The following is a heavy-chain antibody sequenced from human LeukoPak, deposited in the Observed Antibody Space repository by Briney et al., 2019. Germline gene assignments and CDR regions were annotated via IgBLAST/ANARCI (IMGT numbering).Heavy chain of an antibody. D-gene: IGHD2-2*01. CDR3: AKAGRGYCSSTSCYQYYFDY. CDR2: ISGSGGST. J-gene: IGHJ4*02. Sequence: GGSLRLSCAASGFTFSSYAMSWVRQAPGKGLEWVSAISGSGGSTYYADSAKGRFTISRDNSKNTLYLQMNSLRAEDTAVYYCAKAGRGYCSSTSCYQYYFDYWGQGTLVTVSS. CDR1: GFTFSSYA. V-gene: IGHV3-23*01.